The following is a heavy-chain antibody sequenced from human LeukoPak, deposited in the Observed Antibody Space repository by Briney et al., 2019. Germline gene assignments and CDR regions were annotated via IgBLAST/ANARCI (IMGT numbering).Heavy chain of an antibody. CDR2: INPSGSST. CDR1: GYSFTSHY. D-gene: IGHD7-27*01. Sequence: ASVKVSCKASGYSFTSHYMHWVRQAPGQGLEWMGLINPSGSSTLYAQKFQGRVTMTRDMSTTTDYMELSSLRSEGTAVYYCARARVTGDKKDFDYWGQGTLVTVSS. CDR3: ARARVTGDKKDFDY. J-gene: IGHJ4*02. V-gene: IGHV1-46*01.